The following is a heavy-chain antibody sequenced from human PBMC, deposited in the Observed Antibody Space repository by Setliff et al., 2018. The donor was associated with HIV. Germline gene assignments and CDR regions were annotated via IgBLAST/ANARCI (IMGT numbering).Heavy chain of an antibody. CDR1: GFTFNTYA. CDR2: ITVTGERT. J-gene: IGHJ4*02. V-gene: IGHV3-23*01. D-gene: IGHD5-18*01. Sequence: HPGGSLRLSCAASGFTFNTYAISWVRQAPGKGLEWGSAITVTGERTYYAASVKGRFTVSRDNSKNTVYLQMNSLRAEDMALYYCVKSKSDMVTAMVGHWGQGTLVTVSS. CDR3: VKSKSDMVTAMVGH.